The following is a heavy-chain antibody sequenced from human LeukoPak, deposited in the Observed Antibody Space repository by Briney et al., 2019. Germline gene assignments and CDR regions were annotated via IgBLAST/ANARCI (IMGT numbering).Heavy chain of an antibody. CDR3: ARARSPYCSGGSCYALGPLDAFDI. V-gene: IGHV4-34*01. D-gene: IGHD2-15*01. CDR2: VNHSGST. J-gene: IGHJ3*02. Sequence: SETLSLTCAVYGGSFRGYYWSWIRQPPGRGLEWIGEVNHSGSTNYNPSLKSRVTISVDTSKNRFSLKLSSVTAADTAVYYCARARSPYCSGGSCYALGPLDAFDIWGQGTMVTVSS. CDR1: GGSFRGYY.